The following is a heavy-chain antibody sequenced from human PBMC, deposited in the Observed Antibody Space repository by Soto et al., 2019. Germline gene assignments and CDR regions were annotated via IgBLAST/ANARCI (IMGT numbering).Heavy chain of an antibody. CDR2: INHNGST. J-gene: IGHJ5*01. CDR3: ARRERYYGSPGWFDP. CDR1: GGSFSGYY. V-gene: IGHV4-34*01. Sequence: SETLSLTCAVYGGSFSGYYWSWIRQPPGKGLEWIGEINHNGSTYYNPSLRSRVAISVDTAKNQFSLNLRSVTAADTAVYFCARRERYYGSPGWFDPWGQGTLVTSPQ. D-gene: IGHD3-10*01.